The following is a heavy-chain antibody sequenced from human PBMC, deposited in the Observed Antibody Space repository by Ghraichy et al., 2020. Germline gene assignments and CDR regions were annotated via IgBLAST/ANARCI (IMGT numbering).Heavy chain of an antibody. J-gene: IGHJ4*02. CDR2: VYSGGKT. CDR3: AGGDCEGDCYFDF. Sequence: GGSLRLSCAASGITVSTKYMHWVRQAPGKGLEWVSRVYSGGKTDYADSVRDRFLISRDSSTNTLYLQMNSLRAEDTAVYYCAGGDCEGDCYFDFWGQGTLFTVSS. CDR1: GITVSTKY. D-gene: IGHD2-21*02. V-gene: IGHV3-66*01.